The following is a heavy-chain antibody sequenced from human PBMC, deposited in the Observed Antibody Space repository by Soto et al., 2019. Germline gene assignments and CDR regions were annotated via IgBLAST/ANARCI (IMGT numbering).Heavy chain of an antibody. CDR3: ASSLLTPIDY. V-gene: IGHV3-23*01. D-gene: IGHD7-27*01. CDR2: ITTSDDST. Sequence: GGSLRLSCAASGFIFKDFAMSWVRQAPGKGLEWVSTITTSDDSTYSADSVRGRFTISRDNSKNTLFVQMSSLRGEDTAAYYCASSLLTPIDYSGQATLVSVSS. CDR1: GFIFKDFA. J-gene: IGHJ4*02.